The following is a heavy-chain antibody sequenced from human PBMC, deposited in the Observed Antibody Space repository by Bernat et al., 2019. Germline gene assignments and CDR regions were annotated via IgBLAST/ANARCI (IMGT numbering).Heavy chain of an antibody. Sequence: QVRLVQSGAEVKKPGSSVKVSCKASGGTFSSYTISWVRQAPGQGLEWMGRIIPILGIANYAQKFQGRVTITADKSTSTAYMELSSLRSEDTAVYYCARERLPYDSSGIGDAFDIWGQGTMVTVSS. D-gene: IGHD3-22*01. V-gene: IGHV1-69*08. J-gene: IGHJ3*02. CDR3: ARERLPYDSSGIGDAFDI. CDR2: IIPILGIA. CDR1: GGTFSSYT.